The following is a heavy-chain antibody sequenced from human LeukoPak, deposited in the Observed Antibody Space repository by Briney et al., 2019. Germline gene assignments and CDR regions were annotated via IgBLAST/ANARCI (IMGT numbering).Heavy chain of an antibody. D-gene: IGHD3-16*01. CDR3: ARGAYDYVWGSDFDY. V-gene: IGHV1-18*01. Sequence: ASVKVSCKASGYTFTSYGISWVRQAPGQGLEWVGWISAYNGNTNYAQKLQGRVTMTTDTSTSTAYMELRSLRSDDTAVYYCARGAYDYVWGSDFDYWGQGTLVTVSS. CDR1: GYTFTSYG. J-gene: IGHJ4*02. CDR2: ISAYNGNT.